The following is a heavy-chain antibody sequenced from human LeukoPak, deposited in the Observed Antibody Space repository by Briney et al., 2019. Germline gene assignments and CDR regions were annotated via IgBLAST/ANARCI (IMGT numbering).Heavy chain of an antibody. V-gene: IGHV4-39*01. Sequence: SETLSLTCTVSGGSISSSSYYWGWIRQPPGKGLEWIGSIYHSGGTYSNPSLKSRVTISVDTPKNQFSLKLSSVTAADTAVYYCARRQGEYDAFDIWGQGTMVTVSS. J-gene: IGHJ3*02. D-gene: IGHD2/OR15-2a*01. CDR2: IYHSGGT. CDR3: ARRQGEYDAFDI. CDR1: GGSISSSSYY.